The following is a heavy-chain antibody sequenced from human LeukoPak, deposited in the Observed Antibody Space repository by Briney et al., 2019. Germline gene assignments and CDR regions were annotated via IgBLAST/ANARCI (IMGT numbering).Heavy chain of an antibody. V-gene: IGHV1-69*05. D-gene: IGHD3-3*01. CDR2: IIPIFDTA. Sequence: SVKVSCKASGGTFSSYAISWVRQAPGQGLEWMGGIIPIFDTANYAQKFQGRVTITTDESTSTAYMELSSLRSEDTAVYYCARDAQYYDFWSGYYTNWFDPWGQGTLVTVSS. J-gene: IGHJ5*02. CDR3: ARDAQYYDFWSGYYTNWFDP. CDR1: GGTFSSYA.